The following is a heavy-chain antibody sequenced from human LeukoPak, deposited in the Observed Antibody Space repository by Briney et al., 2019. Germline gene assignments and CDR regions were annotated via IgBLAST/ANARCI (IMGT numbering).Heavy chain of an antibody. CDR2: ISYDGSNK. CDR1: GFTFSNYA. D-gene: IGHD1-26*01. J-gene: IGHJ5*02. Sequence: GGSLRLSCAASGFTFSNYAMHWVRQAPGKGLEWVAVISYDGSNKYYADSVKGRFTISRDNSKNTLYLQMNSLRVEDTAVYYCAKGPYSGFSWGQGTLVTVSS. CDR3: AKGPYSGFS. V-gene: IGHV3-30*04.